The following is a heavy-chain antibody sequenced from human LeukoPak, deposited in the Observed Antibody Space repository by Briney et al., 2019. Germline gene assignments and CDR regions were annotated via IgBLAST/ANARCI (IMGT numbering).Heavy chain of an antibody. Sequence: ASVKVSCKASGYTFTDYYMHWVRQAPGQGLEWMGWITPNSGATKYAQKFRGRVPMTRDTSINTAYMELSRLRSDDTAIYYCARVSRFYYDSSGDFDYWGQGTLVTVSS. CDR3: ARVSRFYYDSSGDFDY. D-gene: IGHD3-22*01. V-gene: IGHV1-2*02. CDR1: GYTFTDYY. J-gene: IGHJ4*02. CDR2: ITPNSGAT.